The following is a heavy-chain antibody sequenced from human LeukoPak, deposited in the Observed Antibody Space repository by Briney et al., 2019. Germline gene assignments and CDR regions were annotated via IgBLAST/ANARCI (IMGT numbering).Heavy chain of an antibody. CDR1: GGTFSSYT. CDR2: IIPILGIA. CDR3: ARDNDGIVVVPAAIYMDV. V-gene: IGHV1-69*04. Sequence: SVKVSCKASGGTFSSYTISWVRQAPGQGLEWMGRIIPILGIANYAQKFQGRVTITADKPTSTAYMELSSLRSEDTAVYYCARDNDGIVVVPAAIYMDVWGKGTTVTVSS. J-gene: IGHJ6*03. D-gene: IGHD2-2*01.